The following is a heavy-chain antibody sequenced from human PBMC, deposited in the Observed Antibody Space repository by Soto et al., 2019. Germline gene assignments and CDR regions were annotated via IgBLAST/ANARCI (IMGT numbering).Heavy chain of an antibody. CDR2: ISGSGGST. CDR1: GFTFSSYA. J-gene: IGHJ4*02. D-gene: IGHD3-3*01. V-gene: IGHV3-23*01. CDR3: AKDLHFGVVITRDGYRFDY. Sequence: EVQLLESGGGLVQPGGSLRLSCAASGFTFSSYAMSWVRQAPGKGLEWVSGISGSGGSTFYADSVKGRFTISRDNSKNTLYLQMNSLRAEDTAVYYCAKDLHFGVVITRDGYRFDYWGQGTLVTVSS.